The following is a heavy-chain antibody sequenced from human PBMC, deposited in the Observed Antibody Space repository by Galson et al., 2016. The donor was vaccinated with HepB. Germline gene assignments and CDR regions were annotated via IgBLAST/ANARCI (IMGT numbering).Heavy chain of an antibody. CDR3: AREYCNGGSCYPGVY. J-gene: IGHJ4*02. CDR1: GGSISSGSHY. D-gene: IGHD2-15*01. Sequence: TLSLTCTVSGGSISSGSHYWRWTRQPAGKGLEWFGRIYTSGRTNYNPSLKRRVTISVDTSKNQFSLKLSSVTAADTAVYYCAREYCNGGSCYPGVYWGQGTLVTVSS. V-gene: IGHV4-61*02. CDR2: IYTSGRT.